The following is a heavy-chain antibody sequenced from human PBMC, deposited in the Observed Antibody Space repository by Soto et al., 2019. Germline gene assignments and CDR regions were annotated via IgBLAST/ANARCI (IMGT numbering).Heavy chain of an antibody. Sequence: GESLKISCKGSGYSFSTYWINWVRQMPGKGLEWMGIIYPGDSDTRYSPSFQGQVTISADKSISTAYLQWSSLKASDTAMYYCARRDSYCISTSCYGDYYYGMDVWGQGTTVTVSS. V-gene: IGHV5-51*01. D-gene: IGHD2-2*01. CDR3: ARRDSYCISTSCYGDYYYGMDV. CDR1: GYSFSTYW. CDR2: IYPGDSDT. J-gene: IGHJ6*02.